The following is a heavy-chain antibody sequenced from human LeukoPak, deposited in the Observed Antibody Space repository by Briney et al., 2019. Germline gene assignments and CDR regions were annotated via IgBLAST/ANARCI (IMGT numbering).Heavy chain of an antibody. CDR3: ARGRADDYYYYYYMDV. J-gene: IGHJ6*03. CDR1: GYTFTGYY. CDR2: INPNSGGT. D-gene: IGHD4/OR15-4a*01. V-gene: IGHV1-2*02. Sequence: ASVKVSCKASGYTFTGYYMHWVRQAPGQGLEWMGWINPNSGGTNYAQKFQGRVTMTRDTSISTAYMELSRLRSDDAAVYYCARGRADDYYYYYYMDVWGKGTTVTVSS.